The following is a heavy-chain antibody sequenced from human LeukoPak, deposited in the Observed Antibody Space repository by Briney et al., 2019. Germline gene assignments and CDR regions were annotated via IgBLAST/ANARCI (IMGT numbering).Heavy chain of an antibody. CDR3: AKAARSYYYYYYMDV. V-gene: IGHV3-30*02. D-gene: IGHD6-6*01. CDR1: GFTFNNYG. Sequence: GGSLRLSCAASGFTFNNYGMHWVRQAPGKGLEWLAFIRYDGSNTYYADSVKGRFTVSRDDSKNTLYLQTNSLRGDDTAVCYCAKAARSYYYYYYMDVWGKGTTVTVSS. J-gene: IGHJ6*03. CDR2: IRYDGSNT.